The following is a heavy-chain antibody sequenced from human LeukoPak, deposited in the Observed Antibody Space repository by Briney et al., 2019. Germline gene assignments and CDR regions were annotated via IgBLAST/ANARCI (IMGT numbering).Heavy chain of an antibody. CDR3: ARDQGELELDY. CDR2: IIPIFGTA. CDR1: GGTLSSYA. Sequence: GAPVKVPCKASGGTLSSYAISWGRQAPGQRLEWMGGIIPIFGTANYAQKFQGRVTITTDESTSTAYMELSSLRSEDTAVYYCARDQGELELDYWGQGTLVTVSS. J-gene: IGHJ4*02. D-gene: IGHD1-7*01. V-gene: IGHV1-69*05.